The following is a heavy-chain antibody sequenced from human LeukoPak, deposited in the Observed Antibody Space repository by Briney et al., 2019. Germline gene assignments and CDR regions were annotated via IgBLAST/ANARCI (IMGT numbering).Heavy chain of an antibody. V-gene: IGHV3-30*02. J-gene: IGHJ5*02. D-gene: IGHD5-24*01. Sequence: PGGSLRLSCAASGFTFSSYEMNWVRQAPGKGLEWVSFIHYDGSNKYYADSVKGRFTISRDNSKNTLYLQMNSLRPDDTAVYYCARGDKMTTWRRTYNCFDPWGQGTLVTVSS. CDR2: IHYDGSNK. CDR1: GFTFSSYE. CDR3: ARGDKMTTWRRTYNCFDP.